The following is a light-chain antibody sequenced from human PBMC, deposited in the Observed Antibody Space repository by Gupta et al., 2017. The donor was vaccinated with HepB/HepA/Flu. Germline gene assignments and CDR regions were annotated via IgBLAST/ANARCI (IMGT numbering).Light chain of an antibody. J-gene: IGKJ2*04. CDR1: LSVLYSSNNKDC. Sequence: DIVMTQSPDSLAVSLGERAHINCKSSLSVLYSSNNKDCLAWYQQKPGQPPKLLIYWASTRESGVPDRFSGSGSGTDFTLTISSLQAEDVAVYYCQQYYSTPCSFGQGTKLEIK. V-gene: IGKV4-1*01. CDR2: WAS. CDR3: QQYYSTPCS.